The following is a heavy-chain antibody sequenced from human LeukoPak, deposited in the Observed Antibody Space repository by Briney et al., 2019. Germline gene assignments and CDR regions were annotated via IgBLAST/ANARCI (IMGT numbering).Heavy chain of an antibody. D-gene: IGHD6-13*01. CDR2: MNPNSGNT. CDR1: GYTFTSYD. Sequence: ASVKVSCKASGYTFTSYDINWVRQATGQGLGWMGWMNPNSGNTGYAQKFQGRVAMTRNTSISTAYMELSSLRSEDTAVYYCARDDAGAAASFDYWGQGTLVTVSS. J-gene: IGHJ4*02. CDR3: ARDDAGAAASFDY. V-gene: IGHV1-8*01.